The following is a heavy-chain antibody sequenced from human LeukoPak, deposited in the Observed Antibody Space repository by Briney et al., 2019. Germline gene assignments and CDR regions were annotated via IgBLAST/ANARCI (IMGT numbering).Heavy chain of an antibody. CDR2: INSDGSST. CDR1: GFTFSSHW. Sequence: GGSLRLSCAASGFTFSSHWMHWVRQVPGKGLVWVSRINSDGSSTSYADSVKGRFTISRDNARNTLYLQMNSLRVEDTAVYYCMYSGNYRFDYWGQGTLVTVSS. J-gene: IGHJ4*02. D-gene: IGHD1-26*01. CDR3: MYSGNYRFDY. V-gene: IGHV3-74*01.